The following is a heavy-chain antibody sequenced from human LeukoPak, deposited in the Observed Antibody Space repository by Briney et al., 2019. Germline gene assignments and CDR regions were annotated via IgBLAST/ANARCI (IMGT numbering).Heavy chain of an antibody. CDR2: INLSGGST. CDR3: ARARTDYYDSSGYYHNWFDP. Sequence: ASVKVSCKASGYTFTSYYMHWVRQAPGQGHEWMGIINLSGGSTSYAQKFQGRVTMTRDTSTSTVYMELSSLRSEDTAVYYCARARTDYYDSSGYYHNWFDPWGQGTLVTVSS. J-gene: IGHJ5*02. D-gene: IGHD3-22*01. V-gene: IGHV1-46*01. CDR1: GYTFTSYY.